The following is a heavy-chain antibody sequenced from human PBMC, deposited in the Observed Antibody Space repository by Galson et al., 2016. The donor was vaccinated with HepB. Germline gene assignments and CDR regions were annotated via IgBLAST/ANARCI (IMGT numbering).Heavy chain of an antibody. V-gene: IGHV4-39*07. D-gene: IGHD6-6*01. CDR2: IYKSGST. CDR3: ATRSGLSSSWSSFDS. J-gene: IGHJ4*02. CDR1: GGSISSSSYY. Sequence: SETLSLTCTVSGGSISSSSYYWVWIRQPPGKGLEWIGSIYKSGSTYYNASLKTRVTISVDTSKDQLSLRLSSVTAADTALYYCATRSGLSSSWSSFDSWGLGTLVTVSS.